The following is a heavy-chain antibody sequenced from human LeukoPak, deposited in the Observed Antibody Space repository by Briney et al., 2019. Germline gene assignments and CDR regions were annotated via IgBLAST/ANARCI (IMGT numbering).Heavy chain of an antibody. CDR2: IWYDGSNK. D-gene: IGHD4-17*01. CDR1: GFTFSSYG. V-gene: IGHV3-30*19. J-gene: IGHJ4*02. CDR3: ARDLGYGDYESFDY. Sequence: GGSLRLSCAASGFTFSSYGMHWVRQAPGKGLEWVAVIWYDGSNKYYADSVKGRFTISRDNSKNTLYLQMNSLRAEDTAVYYCARDLGYGDYESFDYWGQGTLVTVSS.